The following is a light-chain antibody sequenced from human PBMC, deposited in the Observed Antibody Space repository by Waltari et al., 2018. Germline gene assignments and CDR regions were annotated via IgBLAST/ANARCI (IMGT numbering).Light chain of an antibody. CDR2: DTS. CDR1: PGAVTSGHY. Sequence: QAVVTHEPSLTVSPGGTVTLTCGSSPGAVTSGHYPYWFQQKPGQAPRTLIYDTSNKHSWTPARFSGSLLGGKAALTLSGAQPEDQAEYSCLLYYGGARVFGGGTRLTVL. J-gene: IGLJ3*02. CDR3: LLYYGGARV. V-gene: IGLV7-46*01.